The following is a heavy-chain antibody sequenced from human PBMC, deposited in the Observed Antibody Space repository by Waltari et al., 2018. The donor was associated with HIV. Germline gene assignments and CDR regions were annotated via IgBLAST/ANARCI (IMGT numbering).Heavy chain of an antibody. Sequence: QVQLQESGPGLVKPSQTLSLTCTVSGGSIRSGRYSWSWIRQPAGKGLEWIGRIYTSGSTNYNPSLKSRVTISVDTSKNQFSLKLSSVTAADTAVYYCARGDTATAHAFDIWGQGTMVTVSS. V-gene: IGHV4-61*02. CDR3: ARGDTATAHAFDI. J-gene: IGHJ3*02. CDR2: IYTSGST. CDR1: GGSIRSGRYS. D-gene: IGHD5-18*01.